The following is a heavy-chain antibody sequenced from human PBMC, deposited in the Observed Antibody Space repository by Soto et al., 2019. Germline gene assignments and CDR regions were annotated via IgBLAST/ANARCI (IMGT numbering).Heavy chain of an antibody. CDR1: GFIFSTYD. CDR2: IGTAGDT. Sequence: GSLRLSCAASGFIFSTYDMNWVRQSTGKCLEWVSTIGTAGDTYYLDSVEGRFTISRENAKNSLFLQMNSLRAGDTAVYYCTRSPTGPIAYWGQGTLVTVSS. J-gene: IGHJ4*02. V-gene: IGHV3-13*01. CDR3: TRSPTGPIAY.